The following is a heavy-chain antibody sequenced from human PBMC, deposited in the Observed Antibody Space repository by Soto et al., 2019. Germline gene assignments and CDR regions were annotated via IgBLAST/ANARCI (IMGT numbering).Heavy chain of an antibody. V-gene: IGHV3-21*06. J-gene: IGHJ4*01. CDR2: ISISSSDR. Sequence: GGSLRLSCAASGFTLRTYTMNWVRQAPGKGLEWVSSISISSSDRYYADSVRGRFTIPRDNAKNALYLQMNSLRADDTAVYFCVRGMNPLFGGQGTLVTVSS. CDR3: VRGMNPLF. CDR1: GFTLRTYT.